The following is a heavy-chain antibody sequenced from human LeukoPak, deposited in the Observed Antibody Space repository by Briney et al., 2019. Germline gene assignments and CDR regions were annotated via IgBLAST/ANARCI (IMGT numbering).Heavy chain of an antibody. J-gene: IGHJ4*02. CDR1: GGSISTYY. CDR3: ARETQLRFLEWFPRGVYYFDY. D-gene: IGHD3-3*01. Sequence: SETLSLTCAVSGGSISTYYWTWIRQPAGKGLEWIGRIYTSGSTNYNPSLKSRVTMSVDTSKNQFSLKLSSVTAADTAVYYCARETQLRFLEWFPRGVYYFDYWGQGTLVTVSS. CDR2: IYTSGST. V-gene: IGHV4-4*07.